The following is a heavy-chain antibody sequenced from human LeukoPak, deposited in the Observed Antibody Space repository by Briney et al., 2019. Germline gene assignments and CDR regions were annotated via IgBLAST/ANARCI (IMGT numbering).Heavy chain of an antibody. CDR2: ISYDGSNK. CDR1: GFTFSSYA. CDR3: ARAGSYGSGDY. Sequence: GGSLRLSCAASGFTFSSYAMHWVRQAPGKGLEWVAVISYDGSNKYYADSVKGRFTISRDNSKNTLYLQMNSLRAEDTAVYYCARAGSYGSGDYWGQGTLVTVSS. V-gene: IGHV3-30-3*01. D-gene: IGHD3-10*01. J-gene: IGHJ4*02.